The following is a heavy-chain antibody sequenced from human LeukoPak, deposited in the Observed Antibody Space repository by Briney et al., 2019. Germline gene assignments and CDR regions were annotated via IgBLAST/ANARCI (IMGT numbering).Heavy chain of an antibody. J-gene: IGHJ4*02. CDR3: ARILDGGYSSG. CDR2: IKPDGSEK. CDR1: GFTFSSNW. Sequence: GGPLRLSCAASGFTFSSNWMIWVRQAPGKGLEWVANIKPDGSEKNYVDSVKGRFTISRDNAKNSVYLQMNSLRAEDTALYYCARILDGGYSSGWGQGTLVTVSS. V-gene: IGHV3-7*01. D-gene: IGHD6-19*01.